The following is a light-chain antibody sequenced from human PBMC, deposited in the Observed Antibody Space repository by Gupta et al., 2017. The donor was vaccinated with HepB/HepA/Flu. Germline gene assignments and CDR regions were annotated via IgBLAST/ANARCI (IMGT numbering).Light chain of an antibody. CDR2: DNN. J-gene: IGLJ2*01. CDR1: SSNIGNNY. CDR3: GAWDTSLSAGV. Sequence: PVLAQPPSPPPAPGRKVTISCSGSSSNIGNNYVSWYRQLPGTAPKLLIYDNNTRPPGIPVRFSGSTSGPSATLAITGLQTGGGADYYCGAWDTSLSAGVFGGGTKLTVL. V-gene: IGLV1-51*01.